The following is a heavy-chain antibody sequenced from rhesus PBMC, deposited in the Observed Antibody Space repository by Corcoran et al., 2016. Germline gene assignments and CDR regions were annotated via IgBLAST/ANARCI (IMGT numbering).Heavy chain of an antibody. V-gene: IGHV4-80*01. Sequence: VQLQESGPGLVKPSETLSLTSAVSVVSLSRYLCSWFCQPAVTGLGWIGEINGNSGSTNYNPSLKSRVTISKDASKNQFSLKLTSVTAADTAVYYCARGIQLQLPPFDYWGQGVLVTVSS. D-gene: IGHD5-12*01. CDR2: INGNSGST. CDR3: ARGIQLQLPPFDY. CDR1: VVSLSRYL. J-gene: IGHJ4*01.